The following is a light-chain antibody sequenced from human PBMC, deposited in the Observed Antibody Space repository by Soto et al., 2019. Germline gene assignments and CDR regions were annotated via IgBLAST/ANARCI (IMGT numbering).Light chain of an antibody. CDR1: QGVNAW. J-gene: IGKJ4*01. CDR2: EAS. V-gene: IGKV1-12*01. Sequence: DTQMTQSPSSVSASVGGRVTITCRASQGVNAWLAWYQKKPGKAPELLIYEASTLHSGVPSRFSGSGSGTDFTLTISSLQPEDFATYYCQQANSFPLTFGGGTKVEVQ. CDR3: QQANSFPLT.